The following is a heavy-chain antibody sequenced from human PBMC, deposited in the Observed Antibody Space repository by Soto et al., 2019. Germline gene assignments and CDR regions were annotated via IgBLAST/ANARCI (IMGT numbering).Heavy chain of an antibody. CDR1: GGSISSDY. V-gene: IGHV4-59*01. D-gene: IGHD3-10*01. CDR3: ARSHYYGSGSYLLDF. J-gene: IGHJ4*02. CDR2: IYNYGST. Sequence: LETLSLTCSVSGGSISSDYWSWIRQPPGKGLEWIGYIYNYGSTNYSPSLKSRVTISADTSKNQFTLKLSSVTAADTAVYYCARSHYYGSGSYLLDFWGQGTLVTVSS.